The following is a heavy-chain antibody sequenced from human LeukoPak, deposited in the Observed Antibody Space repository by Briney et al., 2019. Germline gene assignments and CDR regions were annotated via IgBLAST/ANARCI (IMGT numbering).Heavy chain of an antibody. Sequence: GGSLRLSCAGSGFSFSSYGMHWVRQAPGKGLEWMAFIRSDGSNKYYADSVKGRFTISRDNSKNTLYLQMNSLRAEDTAVYYCARDLGGTTEVNWFDPWGQGTLVTVSS. V-gene: IGHV3-30*02. CDR1: GFSFSSYG. D-gene: IGHD1-14*01. CDR3: ARDLGGTTEVNWFDP. J-gene: IGHJ5*02. CDR2: IRSDGSNK.